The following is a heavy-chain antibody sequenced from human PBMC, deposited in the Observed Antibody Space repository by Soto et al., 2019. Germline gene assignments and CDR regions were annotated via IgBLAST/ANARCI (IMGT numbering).Heavy chain of an antibody. D-gene: IGHD3-10*01. CDR3: ARRKGTWFDP. CDR1: GGSTTAYY. J-gene: IGHJ5*02. V-gene: IGHV4-59*08. Sequence: QVQLQESGPGLVRASETLSLTCGVSGGSTTAYYWGWVRQPPGKGLEWIGHASSSGSTSYSPSLKSRVTISVDASKNEVSLYPSSVTAADTAIYYCARRKGTWFDPWGQGTLVTVSS. CDR2: ASSSGST.